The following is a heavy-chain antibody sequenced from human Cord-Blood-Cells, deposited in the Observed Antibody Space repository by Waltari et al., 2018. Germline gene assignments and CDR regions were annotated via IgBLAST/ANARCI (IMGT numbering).Heavy chain of an antibody. CDR1: GDSAPSQSVA. J-gene: IGHJ5*02. CDR2: TYYRSKWYN. V-gene: IGHV6-1*01. Sequence: QVQLQQSGPGLGKPSQTLSLTCAISGDSAPSQSVAWNWLRQSPSGGLEWLVRTYYRSKWYNDYAGSVKSRITITPDTSKNQFSLQLNSVTPEDTAVYYCAREDDYSNYGWFDPWGQGTLVTVSS. D-gene: IGHD4-4*01. CDR3: AREDDYSNYGWFDP.